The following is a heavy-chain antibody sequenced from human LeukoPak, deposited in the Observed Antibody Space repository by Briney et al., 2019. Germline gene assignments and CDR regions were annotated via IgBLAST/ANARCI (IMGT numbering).Heavy chain of an antibody. D-gene: IGHD3-10*01. CDR2: IKQDGSEK. CDR1: GFTFITYW. J-gene: IGHJ4*02. CDR3: SRVDYFGSGSPAY. V-gene: IGHV3-7*01. Sequence: GGSLRLSCAASGFTFITYWMSWVGQAPGKGLEGVANIKQDGSEKHYVDSVKDRFTISRHNTNNSLFLQMDSLRAEDTAFYYCSRVDYFGSGSPAYWGQGTLVTVSS.